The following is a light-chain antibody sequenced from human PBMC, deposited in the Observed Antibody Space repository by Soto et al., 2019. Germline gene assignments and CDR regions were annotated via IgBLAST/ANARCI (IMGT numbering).Light chain of an antibody. CDR3: AAWDESLNAWV. J-gene: IGLJ3*02. Sequence: QSVLTQPPSASGTSGQRVTISCSGSSSNIGSSSVNWFQQDPGTAPKLLIYSTDQRPSGVPDRFSGSKSGTSASLAISGLQSGDEAYYYCAAWDESLNAWVFGGGTKLTVL. V-gene: IGLV1-44*01. CDR2: STD. CDR1: SSNIGSSS.